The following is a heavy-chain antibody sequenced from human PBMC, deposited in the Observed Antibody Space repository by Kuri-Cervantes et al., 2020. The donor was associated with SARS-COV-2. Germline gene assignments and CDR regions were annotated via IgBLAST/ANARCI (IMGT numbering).Heavy chain of an antibody. D-gene: IGHD1-26*01. Sequence: GGSLRLSCAASGFTFDDYAMHWVRQAPGKGLEWVSGISWDGGSTYYADSVKGRFTISRDNSKNTLYLQMNSLRAEDTAVYYCAKDRTWELLDGDAFDIWGQGTMVTVSS. CDR2: ISWDGGST. J-gene: IGHJ3*02. CDR1: GFTFDDYA. V-gene: IGHV3-9*01. CDR3: AKDRTWELLDGDAFDI.